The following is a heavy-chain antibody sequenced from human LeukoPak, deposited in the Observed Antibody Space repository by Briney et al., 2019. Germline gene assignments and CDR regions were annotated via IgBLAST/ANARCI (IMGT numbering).Heavy chain of an antibody. J-gene: IGHJ4*02. CDR2: INHSGST. V-gene: IGHV4-34*01. Sequence: SETLSLTCAVYGGSFSGYYWSWIRQPPGKGLEWIGEINHSGSTNYNPFLKSRVTISVDTSKNQFSLKLSSVTAADTAVYYCAGGYSSSWWGQGTLVTVSS. CDR1: GGSFSGYY. CDR3: AGGYSSSW. D-gene: IGHD6-13*01.